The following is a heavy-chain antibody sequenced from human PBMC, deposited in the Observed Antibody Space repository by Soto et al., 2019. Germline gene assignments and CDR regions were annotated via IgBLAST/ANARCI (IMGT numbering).Heavy chain of an antibody. V-gene: IGHV4-34*01. CDR1: GGSFSGYY. D-gene: IGHD1-1*01. Sequence: SETLSLTCAVYGGSFSGYYWSWIRQPPGKGLEWIGEINHSGSTNYNPSLKSRVTISVDTSKNQFSLKLSSVTAADTAVYYCARGETVYNLFDPWGQGTLVTGSS. CDR2: INHSGST. CDR3: ARGETVYNLFDP. J-gene: IGHJ5*02.